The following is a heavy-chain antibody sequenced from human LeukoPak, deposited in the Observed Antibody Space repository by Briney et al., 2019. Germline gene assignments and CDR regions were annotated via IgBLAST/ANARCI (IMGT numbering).Heavy chain of an antibody. CDR2: ISYDGSNK. D-gene: IGHD2/OR15-2a*01. Sequence: PGGSLRLSCAASGLTFSSYAMHWVRQAPGKGLEWVAVISYDGSNKYYADSVKGRFTISRDNSKNTLYLQMNSLRAEDTAVYYCARDGAGYRDFPYYFDYWGQGTLVTVSS. CDR3: ARDGAGYRDFPYYFDY. CDR1: GLTFSSYA. J-gene: IGHJ4*02. V-gene: IGHV3-30*04.